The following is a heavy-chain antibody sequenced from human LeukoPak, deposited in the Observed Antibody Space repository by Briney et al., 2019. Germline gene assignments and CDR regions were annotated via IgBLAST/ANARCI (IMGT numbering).Heavy chain of an antibody. D-gene: IGHD6-13*01. Sequence: PSETLSLTCTVSGGSISSTNYYWGWIRQSPGKGLEWIGSVFYSGSTYCNPSLKSRVTISADTSKNQFSLKLSSVTAADTAVYYCARGSYSSSWYPLFDYWGQGTLVTVSS. CDR2: VFYSGST. V-gene: IGHV4-39*01. CDR3: ARGSYSSSWYPLFDY. CDR1: GGSISSTNYY. J-gene: IGHJ4*02.